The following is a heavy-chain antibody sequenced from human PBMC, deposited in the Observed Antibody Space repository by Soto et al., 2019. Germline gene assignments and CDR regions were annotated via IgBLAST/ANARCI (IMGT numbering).Heavy chain of an antibody. Sequence: QLQLQESGPGLVKPSETLSLTCTVSGGSISSSSYYWAWVRQPPGKGLEWIGSVYYSGTTYYNPSLKSRVTISEDTSKNQFSLKLSSVTAADTAVFYCARFIHCKTTSCYFDYWGQGSLVTVSS. CDR3: ARFIHCKTTSCYFDY. J-gene: IGHJ4*02. CDR2: VYYSGTT. V-gene: IGHV4-39*01. D-gene: IGHD2-2*01. CDR1: GGSISSSSYY.